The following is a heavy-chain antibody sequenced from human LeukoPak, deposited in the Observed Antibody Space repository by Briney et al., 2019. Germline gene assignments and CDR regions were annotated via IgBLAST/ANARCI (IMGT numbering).Heavy chain of an antibody. J-gene: IGHJ5*02. D-gene: IGHD3-10*01. CDR2: IYTSGST. CDR1: GGSISSGSYY. CDR3: ERDLGAMVRGVNQIDP. Sequence: SQTLSLTCTASGGSISSGSYYWSWIRQPAGKGLEWIGRIYTSGSTNYNPSLKSRVTISVDTSKNQFSLKLSSVTAADTAVYYCERDLGAMVRGVNQIDPWGQGTLVTVSS. V-gene: IGHV4-61*02.